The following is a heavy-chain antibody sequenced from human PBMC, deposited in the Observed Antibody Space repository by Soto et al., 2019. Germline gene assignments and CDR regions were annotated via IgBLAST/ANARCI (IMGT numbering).Heavy chain of an antibody. CDR1: GDSFTRYW. Sequence: ESLKISCKSSGDSFTRYWISWVRQMPGKGLEWMGRIDPSDSYTNYSPSFQGHVTISADKSISTAYLQWSSLKASDTAMYYCAKGYCSGGSCYSDHYYYYYGMDVWGQGTTVTVSS. CDR2: IDPSDSYT. D-gene: IGHD2-15*01. CDR3: AKGYCSGGSCYSDHYYYYYGMDV. V-gene: IGHV5-10-1*01. J-gene: IGHJ6*02.